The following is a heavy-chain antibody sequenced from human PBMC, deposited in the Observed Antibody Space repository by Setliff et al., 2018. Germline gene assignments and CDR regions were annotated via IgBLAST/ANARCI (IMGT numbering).Heavy chain of an antibody. CDR1: GGSISSRNW. CDR2: IYHSGST. V-gene: IGHV4-4*02. CDR3: ARGFGPAAVGTYSSSSEGFDY. D-gene: IGHD6-6*01. Sequence: PSEPLSLTCAVSGGSISSRNWWSWVRQPPGKGLEWSGEIYHSGSTNYNPSLKSRVTISVDKSKNQFSLKLSSVTAADTAVYYCARGFGPAAVGTYSSSSEGFDYWGQGTLVTVSS. J-gene: IGHJ4*02.